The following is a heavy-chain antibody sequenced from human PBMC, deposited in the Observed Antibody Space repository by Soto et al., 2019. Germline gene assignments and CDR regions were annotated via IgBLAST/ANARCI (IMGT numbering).Heavy chain of an antibody. J-gene: IGHJ6*02. CDR3: AKVPSYYYYYGLDV. V-gene: IGHV3-23*01. CDR1: GFTFSNYA. CDR2: ISGSGGST. Sequence: RLSCAASGFTFSNYAMSWVRQAPGKGLEWVSAISGSGGSTYYADSVKGRFTISRDNSRDTLHLQMNTLRAEDTAAYYCAKVPSYYYYYGLDVWGRGTTVTVSS.